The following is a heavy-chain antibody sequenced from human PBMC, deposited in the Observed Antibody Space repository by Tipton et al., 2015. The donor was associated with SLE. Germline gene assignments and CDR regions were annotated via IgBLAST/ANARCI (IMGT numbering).Heavy chain of an antibody. CDR2: INTDGSTT. CDR1: GFTFSTHW. CDR3: AKGGLGGAVDH. Sequence: SLRLSCAASGFTFSTHWMHWVRQAPGKGLVWVSRINTDGSTTSYADSVKGRLTISRDNAKNSLFLQMNSLRAEDTAVYYCAKGGLGGAVDHWGQGTLVTVSS. J-gene: IGHJ4*02. D-gene: IGHD3-10*01. V-gene: IGHV3-74*01.